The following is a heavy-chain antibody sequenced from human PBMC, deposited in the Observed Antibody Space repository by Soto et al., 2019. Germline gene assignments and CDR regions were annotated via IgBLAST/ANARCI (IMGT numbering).Heavy chain of an antibody. V-gene: IGHV4-34*02. D-gene: IGHD2-15*01. CDR3: ARGRWSERFLN. J-gene: IGHJ4*02. CDR1: GEDLNSYY. CDR2: IYDARRT. Sequence: QVQLQQWGAGLLKPSETLSLTCAVYGEDLNSYYWSWIRQAPGKGLEWIGEIYDARRTTYNPSLRSRVTISAVASSQQFTLRLISLTAADTAIYYCARGRWSERFLNWGQGTLVTVSS.